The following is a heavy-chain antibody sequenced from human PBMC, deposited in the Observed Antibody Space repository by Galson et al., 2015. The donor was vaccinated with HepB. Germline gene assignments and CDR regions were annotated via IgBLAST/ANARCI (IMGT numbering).Heavy chain of an antibody. Sequence: SLRLSCAVSGITFSDYSMNWVRQAPGKGLEWMSYISSSGSTIHYADSVKGRFTISRDNAKNSLFLQMNSLRAEDTAVYYCASWGGSFASRATGGYWGQGTLVTVSS. J-gene: IGHJ4*02. D-gene: IGHD1-26*01. CDR1: GITFSDYS. CDR3: ASWGGSFASRATGGY. V-gene: IGHV3-48*04. CDR2: ISSSGSTI.